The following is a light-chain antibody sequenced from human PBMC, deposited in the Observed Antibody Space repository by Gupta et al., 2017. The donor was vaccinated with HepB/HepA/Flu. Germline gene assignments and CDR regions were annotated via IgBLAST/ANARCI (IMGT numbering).Light chain of an antibody. CDR1: QSLLHSNGYKY. CDR2: LGS. CDR3: MQALKNPLT. J-gene: IGKJ1*01. V-gene: IGKV2-28*01. Sequence: IVLTQSPLSLPVTPGEPASISCRSSQSLLHSNGYKYLDWYLQKPGQSPQLLIYLGSNRASGVPDRFSGSGSGTDFTLKISRVEAEDVGVYYCMQALKNPLTFGRGTKVEIK.